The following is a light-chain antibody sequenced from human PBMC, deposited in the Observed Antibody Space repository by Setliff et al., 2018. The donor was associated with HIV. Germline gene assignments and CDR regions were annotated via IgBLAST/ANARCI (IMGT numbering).Light chain of an antibody. Sequence: QSALTQPASVSGSPGQSITISCTGTSSDVGAYSLVSWYQQHPGKAPKLMIYEVSNRPPGVSNRFSGSKSGNTASLTISGLQDEDEADYYCASYTAIDTIVFGTGTKVTVL. V-gene: IGLV2-14*01. J-gene: IGLJ1*01. CDR1: SSDVGAYSL. CDR2: EVS. CDR3: ASYTAIDTIV.